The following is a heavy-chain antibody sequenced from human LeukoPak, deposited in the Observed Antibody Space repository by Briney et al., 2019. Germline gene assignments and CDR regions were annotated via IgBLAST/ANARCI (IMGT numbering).Heavy chain of an antibody. V-gene: IGHV4-34*01. D-gene: IGHD6-13*01. Sequence: SETLSLTCAVYGVSFSGYYWSWIRQPPGKGLEWIGEINHSGSTNYNPSLKSRVTISVDTSKNQFSLKLSSVTAADTAVYYCARGRSGAAADYYYGMDVWGQGTTVTVSS. CDR3: ARGRSGAAADYYYGMDV. CDR2: INHSGST. J-gene: IGHJ6*02. CDR1: GVSFSGYY.